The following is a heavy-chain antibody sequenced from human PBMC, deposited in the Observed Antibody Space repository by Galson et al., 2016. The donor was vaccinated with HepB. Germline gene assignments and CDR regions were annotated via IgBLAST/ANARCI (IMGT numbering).Heavy chain of an antibody. CDR2: XXNSXXXI. CDR3: VRGNDGRLPRL. Sequence: SLRLSCAVSGFTFSXXXMNXXXQAXXXGLXXVAXXXNSXXXIXXGESVXGRFTIXRDNAKNSLXLQLNSLRAEDTAXXYCVRGNDGRLPRLWGHGTMVTVSS. D-gene: IGHD1-26*01. CDR1: GFTFSXXX. J-gene: IGHJ3*01. V-gene: IGHV3-48*03.